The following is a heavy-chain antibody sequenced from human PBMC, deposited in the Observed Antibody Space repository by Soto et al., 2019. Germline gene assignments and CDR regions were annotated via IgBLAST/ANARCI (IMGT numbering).Heavy chain of an antibody. D-gene: IGHD6-19*01. CDR3: AKQLRGSGWYPLDS. CDR2: SSFDGTQQ. J-gene: IGHJ4*02. CDR1: GFSLSSSG. Sequence: HLGGSLRLSCTASGFSLSSSGMHWVRQAPGKGLEWLAVSSFDGTQQFYGDSVKGRFTVSRDNSNNTLYLEMNSLRTEGTAVYYCAKQLRGSGWYPLDSWGQGTPVTVSS. V-gene: IGHV3-30*18.